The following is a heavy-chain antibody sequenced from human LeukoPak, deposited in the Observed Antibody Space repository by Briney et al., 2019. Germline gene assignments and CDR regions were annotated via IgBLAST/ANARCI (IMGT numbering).Heavy chain of an antibody. CDR1: GGSISSYY. D-gene: IGHD3-3*01. CDR3: ARHDYDFWSGYPFYFDY. V-gene: IGHV4-59*08. CDR2: IYYSGST. Sequence: SETLSLTCTVSGGSISSYYWSWLRQPPGKGLEWIGYIYYSGSTNYNPSLKSRVTISVDTSKNQFSLKLSSVTAADTAVYYCARHDYDFWSGYPFYFDYWGQGTLVTVSS. J-gene: IGHJ4*02.